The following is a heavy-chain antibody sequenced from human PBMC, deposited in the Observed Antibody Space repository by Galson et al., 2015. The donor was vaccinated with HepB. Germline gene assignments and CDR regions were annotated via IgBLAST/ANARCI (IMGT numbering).Heavy chain of an antibody. Sequence: CAISGDSVSSNSAAWNWIRRSPSRGLEWLGRTYYRSKWYNDYAVSVKSRITINPDTSKNQFSLQLNSVTPEDTAVYYCAREYSSSWSHDAFDIWGQGTMVTVSS. CDR1: GDSVSSNSAA. D-gene: IGHD6-13*01. V-gene: IGHV6-1*01. CDR3: AREYSSSWSHDAFDI. CDR2: TYYRSKWYN. J-gene: IGHJ3*02.